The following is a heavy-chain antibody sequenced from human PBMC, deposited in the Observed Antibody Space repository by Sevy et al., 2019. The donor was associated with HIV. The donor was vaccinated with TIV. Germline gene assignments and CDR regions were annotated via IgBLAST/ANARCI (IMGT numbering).Heavy chain of an antibody. CDR2: INPNSGGT. CDR3: AGEGDGSSSSPNQQETGDYYYYGMDV. CDR1: GYTFTGYY. J-gene: IGHJ6*02. Sequence: ASVKVSCKASGYTFTGYYMHWVRQAPGQGLEWMGWINPNSGGTNYAQKFQGRVTMTRDTSISTAYMELSRLRSDDTAVYYCAGEGDGSSSSPNQQETGDYYYYGMDVWGQGTTVTVSS. V-gene: IGHV1-2*02. D-gene: IGHD6-13*01.